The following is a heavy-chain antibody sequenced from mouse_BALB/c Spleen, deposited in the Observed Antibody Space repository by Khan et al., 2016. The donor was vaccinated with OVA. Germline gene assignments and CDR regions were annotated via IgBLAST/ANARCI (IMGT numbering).Heavy chain of an antibody. CDR3: ARGDGYYVYFDY. CDR1: GYTFTYYV. J-gene: IGHJ2*01. D-gene: IGHD2-3*01. V-gene: IGHV1-81*01. CDR2: IYPGSDNA. Sequence: VQLQQPGPELAKPGASVKMSCKASGYTFTYYVITWVKQRTGQGLEWIGEIYPGSDNAYYNERFKGKATLTADKSSNTTHMQLSSLTSEDSAVYFCARGDGYYVYFDYWGQGTTLTVSS.